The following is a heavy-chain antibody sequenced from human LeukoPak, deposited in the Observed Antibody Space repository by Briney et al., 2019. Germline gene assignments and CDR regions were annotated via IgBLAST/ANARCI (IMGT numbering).Heavy chain of an antibody. Sequence: ASVTVSCTASGYTFTSYGISWVRQAPGQGLEWMGWISAYNGNTNYAQKLQGRVTMTTDTSTSTAYMELRSLRSDDTAVYYCARDRVVITVPDWFDPWGQGTLVTVSS. CDR2: ISAYNGNT. J-gene: IGHJ5*02. CDR1: GYTFTSYG. V-gene: IGHV1-18*01. D-gene: IGHD3-3*01. CDR3: ARDRVVITVPDWFDP.